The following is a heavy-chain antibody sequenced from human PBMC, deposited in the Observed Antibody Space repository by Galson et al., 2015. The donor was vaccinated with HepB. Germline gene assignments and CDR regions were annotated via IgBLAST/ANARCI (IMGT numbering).Heavy chain of an antibody. Sequence: PALVKPTQTLTLTCTFSGFSVTTIGMGVGWIRQSPGKALEWLALIYWDDDERYNPSLRSGLTITKDTSKNEVVLTMTNMDPVDTATYYCAHSDCERPSCGAFDMWGQGTFVSVSS. CDR3: AHSDCERPSCGAFDM. CDR1: GFSVTTIGMG. J-gene: IGHJ3*02. V-gene: IGHV2-5*02. CDR2: IYWDDDE. D-gene: IGHD2-21*01.